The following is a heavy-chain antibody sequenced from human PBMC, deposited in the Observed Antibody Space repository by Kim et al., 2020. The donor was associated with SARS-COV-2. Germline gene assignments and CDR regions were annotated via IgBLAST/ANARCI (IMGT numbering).Heavy chain of an antibody. CDR1: GGSFSGYY. D-gene: IGHD2-2*01. CDR2: INHSGST. CDR3: ARVCSSTSCLRH. J-gene: IGHJ4*02. Sequence: SETLSLTCAVYGGSFSGYYWSWIRQPPGKGLEWIGEINHSGSTNYNPSLKSRVTISVDTSKNQFSLKLSSVTATDTAVYYCARVCSSTSCLRHWGQGTLV. V-gene: IGHV4-34*01.